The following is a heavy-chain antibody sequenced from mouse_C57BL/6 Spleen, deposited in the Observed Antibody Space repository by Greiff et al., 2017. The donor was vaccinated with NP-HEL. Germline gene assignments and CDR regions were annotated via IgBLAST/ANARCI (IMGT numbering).Heavy chain of an antibody. CDR1: GYAFSSSW. J-gene: IGHJ4*01. Sequence: QVQLQQSGPELVKPGASVKISCKASGYAFSSSWMNWVKQRPGKGLEWIGRIYPGDGDTNYNGKFKGKATLTADKSSSTAYMQLSSLTSEDSAVYFCARSGVGYYGSSPYYYAMDYWGQGTSVTVSS. D-gene: IGHD1-1*01. CDR2: IYPGDGDT. V-gene: IGHV1-82*01. CDR3: ARSGVGYYGSSPYYYAMDY.